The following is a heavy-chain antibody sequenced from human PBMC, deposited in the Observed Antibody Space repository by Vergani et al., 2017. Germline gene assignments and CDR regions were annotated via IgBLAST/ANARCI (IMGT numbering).Heavy chain of an antibody. Sequence: QVQLVQSGAEVMKPAASVRVSCKASGFTFSDYYMSWIRQAPGKGLEWVSYISNIGSTIYYADSVKGRFTISRDNAQNSLFLQMNSRRAEDTAVYYCAREREGYSSGRYYIDDGGQGSLVTVYS. CDR1: GFTFSDYY. J-gene: IGHJ4*02. D-gene: IGHD6-19*01. CDR2: ISNIGSTI. V-gene: IGHV3-11*04. CDR3: AREREGYSSGRYYIDD.